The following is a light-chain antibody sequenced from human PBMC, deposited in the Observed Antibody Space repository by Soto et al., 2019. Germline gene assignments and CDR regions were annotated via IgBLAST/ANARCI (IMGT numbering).Light chain of an antibody. CDR1: SSDVGGYKY. Sequence: QSALTQPASVSGSPGQSITISCTGTSSDVGGYKYVSWYQQYPGKAPKLMIYDVSNRPSGVSNRFSGSKSGNTASLTISGLQAEDEADYYCSSYTSSSSYVFGTGTKVPV. J-gene: IGLJ1*01. V-gene: IGLV2-14*03. CDR3: SSYTSSSSYV. CDR2: DVS.